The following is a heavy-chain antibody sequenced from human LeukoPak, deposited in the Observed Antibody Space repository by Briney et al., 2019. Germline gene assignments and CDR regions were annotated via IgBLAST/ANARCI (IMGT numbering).Heavy chain of an antibody. Sequence: PSQTLSLTCTVSGGSISSGSYYWSWIRQPAGKGLEWIGRIYTSGSTNYNPSLKSRVTISVDTSKNQFSLKLSSVTAADTAVYYCARQSSWYTNWFDPWGQGTLVTVSS. D-gene: IGHD6-13*01. CDR1: GGSISSGSYY. CDR3: ARQSSWYTNWFDP. J-gene: IGHJ5*02. V-gene: IGHV4-61*02. CDR2: IYTSGST.